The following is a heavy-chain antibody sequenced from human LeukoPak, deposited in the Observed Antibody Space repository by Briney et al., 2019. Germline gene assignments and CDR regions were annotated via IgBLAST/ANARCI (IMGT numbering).Heavy chain of an antibody. CDR2: IYYSGTT. Sequence: SQTLSLTCTVSGASISSGGYYLSWIRQHPGKGLEWIGYIYYSGTTYYNPSLKSRVTISVDTSENQFSLKLTSVTAADTAVYYCARDGISYGIDYWGQGTLVTVSS. CDR3: ARDGISYGIDY. J-gene: IGHJ4*02. V-gene: IGHV4-31*03. D-gene: IGHD5-18*01. CDR1: GASISSGGYY.